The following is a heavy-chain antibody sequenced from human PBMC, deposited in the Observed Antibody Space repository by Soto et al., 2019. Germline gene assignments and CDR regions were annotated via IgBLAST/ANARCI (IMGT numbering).Heavy chain of an antibody. D-gene: IGHD3-16*01. Sequence: GGSLRLSCEASGFAFSSYAMHWVRQAPGKGLEWVGVISYDGNYIYYADSVKGRFTISRDNSKNTLYVQVNSLRPEDTAVYYCAKGILSATIGPYAMDVWGQGTTVTVSS. CDR2: ISYDGNYI. CDR3: AKGILSATIGPYAMDV. V-gene: IGHV3-30*18. J-gene: IGHJ6*02. CDR1: GFAFSSYA.